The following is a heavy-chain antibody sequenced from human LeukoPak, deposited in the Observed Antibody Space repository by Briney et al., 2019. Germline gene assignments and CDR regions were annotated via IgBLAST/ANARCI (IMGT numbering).Heavy chain of an antibody. Sequence: PGGSLRLSCAASGFAVSTTHMSWVRQTPGKGLEWVSTIYSGGSIYYADSVKGRFTISRDNSKNTLYLQMNSLRAEDTAVYYCARRGETRDHSGPGSPYYFDYWGQGALVAVSS. CDR2: IYSGGSI. CDR3: ARRGETRDHSGPGSPYYFDY. V-gene: IGHV3-53*01. CDR1: GFAVSTTH. D-gene: IGHD3-10*01. J-gene: IGHJ4*02.